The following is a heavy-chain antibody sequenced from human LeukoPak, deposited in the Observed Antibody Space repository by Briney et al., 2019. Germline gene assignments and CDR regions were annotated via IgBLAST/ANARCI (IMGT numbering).Heavy chain of an antibody. CDR3: ARDLLWFGAVDY. V-gene: IGHV1-2*02. Sequence: ASVKVSCKGFGYTFTSYYFHWVGQAPGQGLGWMGWINPNSGGTNYAQKFQGRVTMTRDTSISTAYMELSRLRSDDTAVYYCARDLLWFGAVDYWGQGTLVTVSS. J-gene: IGHJ4*02. D-gene: IGHD3-10*01. CDR1: GYTFTSYY. CDR2: INPNSGGT.